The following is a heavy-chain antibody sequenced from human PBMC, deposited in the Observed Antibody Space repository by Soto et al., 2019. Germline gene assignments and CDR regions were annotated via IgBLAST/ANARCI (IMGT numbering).Heavy chain of an antibody. CDR3: AFLDTSLDFDF. D-gene: IGHD3-3*02. J-gene: IGHJ4*02. V-gene: IGHV5-10-1*01. Sequence: GESLKISCKGSGYRFPSYWISWVRQMPGKGLEWMGRIDPSNSYTHYSPSFHGHVTISADNSISTAYLQWSNLRASDTAIYYCAFLDTSLDFDFWGQGTLVPVPQ. CDR1: GYRFPSYW. CDR2: IDPSNSYT.